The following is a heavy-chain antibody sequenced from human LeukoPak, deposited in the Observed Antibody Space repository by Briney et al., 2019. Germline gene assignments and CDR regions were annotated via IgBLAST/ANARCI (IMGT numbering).Heavy chain of an antibody. Sequence: SETLSLTCAVSGGSFSSSYYFWGWIRQPPGKGLEWVGSVYFGGSTYYNPSLKSRVTISVDTSKNHFSLKLSSVTAADTAVYYCARGSGRIWFGEPGTYYFDYWGQGTLVTVSS. CDR1: GGSFSSSYYF. V-gene: IGHV4-39*02. J-gene: IGHJ4*02. D-gene: IGHD3-10*01. CDR3: ARGSGRIWFGEPGTYYFDY. CDR2: VYFGGST.